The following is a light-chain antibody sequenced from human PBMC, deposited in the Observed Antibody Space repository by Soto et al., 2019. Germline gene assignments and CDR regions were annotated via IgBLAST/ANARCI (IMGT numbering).Light chain of an antibody. J-gene: IGKJ4*01. CDR3: XQCYNWPLT. CDR2: GAS. CDR1: QSVSSS. V-gene: IGKV3-15*01. Sequence: EILMTQSPATLSVSPGERATLSCRASQSVSSSLAWYQQKPGQAPRLLIYGASTRATGVPARFSGSGSGTXXXXXXXXXQSEDFAVYXXXQCYNWPLTFGGGTKVEIK.